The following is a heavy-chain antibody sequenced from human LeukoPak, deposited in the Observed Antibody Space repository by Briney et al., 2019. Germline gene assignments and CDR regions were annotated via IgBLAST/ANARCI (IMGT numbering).Heavy chain of an antibody. CDR3: ARSSRGHFHYYYYGMDV. CDR1: GGTFSSYA. J-gene: IGHJ6*02. Sequence: GASVNVSCKASGGTFSSYAISWVRQAPGQGLEWMGGIIPIFGTANYAQNFQGRVTITADESTSTAYMELSSLRSEDTAVYYCARSSRGHFHYYYYGMDVWGQGTTVTVSS. V-gene: IGHV1-69*13. CDR2: IIPIFGTA. D-gene: IGHD6-25*01.